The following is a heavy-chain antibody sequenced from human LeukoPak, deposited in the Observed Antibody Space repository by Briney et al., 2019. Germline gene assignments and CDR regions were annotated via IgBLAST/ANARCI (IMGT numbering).Heavy chain of an antibody. V-gene: IGHV1-2*02. D-gene: IGHD3-22*01. CDR3: ARDPGDYYDSSGYYYVGYYFDY. CDR2: INPNSGGT. CDR1: GYTFTGYY. Sequence: ASVKVSCKASGYTFTGYYMHWVRQAPGQGLEWMGWINPNSGGTNYAQKFQGRVTMTRDTSISTAYMELSRLRSDDTAVYYSARDPGDYYDSSGYYYVGYYFDYWGQGTLVTVSS. J-gene: IGHJ4*02.